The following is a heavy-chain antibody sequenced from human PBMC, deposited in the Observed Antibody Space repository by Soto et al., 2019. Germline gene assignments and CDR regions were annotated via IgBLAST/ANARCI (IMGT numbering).Heavy chain of an antibody. CDR3: ARSRGYYGPGSYSGYYYYMDV. J-gene: IGHJ6*03. V-gene: IGHV4-34*01. CDR1: GGSFSGYY. CDR2: INHSGST. D-gene: IGHD3-10*01. Sequence: QVQLQQWGAGLLKPSETLSLTCAVYGGSFSGYYWSWIRQPPGKGLEWIGEINHSGSTNYNPSLKSQVTKQVDTPKNKFPLRLGSVPAADTAVYYCARSRGYYGPGSYSGYYYYMDVWGKGTTSPSP.